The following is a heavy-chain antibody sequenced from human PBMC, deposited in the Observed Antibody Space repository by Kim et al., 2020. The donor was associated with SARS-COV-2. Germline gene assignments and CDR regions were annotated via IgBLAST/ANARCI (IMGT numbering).Heavy chain of an antibody. J-gene: IGHJ5*02. CDR3: ARDVYSSSWLSDP. Sequence: YASSVKARFTIDRDKAKNSLYLQMNSLRDEDTAVYYCARDVYSSSWLSDPWGQGTLVTVSS. D-gene: IGHD6-13*01. V-gene: IGHV3-48*02.